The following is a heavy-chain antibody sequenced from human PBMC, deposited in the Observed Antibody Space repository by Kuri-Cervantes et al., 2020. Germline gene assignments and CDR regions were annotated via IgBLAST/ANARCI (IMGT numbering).Heavy chain of an antibody. Sequence: GESLKISCAASGFTFSSYAMSWVRQAPGKGLEWVSAISGSGGSTYYADSVKGRFTISRDNSKNTLYLQMNSLRVEDTAVYYCARLTHYSGSGSYYNDPYGMDVWGQGTTVTVSS. V-gene: IGHV3-23*01. D-gene: IGHD3-10*01. CDR1: GFTFSSYA. J-gene: IGHJ6*02. CDR3: ARLTHYSGSGSYYNDPYGMDV. CDR2: ISGSGGST.